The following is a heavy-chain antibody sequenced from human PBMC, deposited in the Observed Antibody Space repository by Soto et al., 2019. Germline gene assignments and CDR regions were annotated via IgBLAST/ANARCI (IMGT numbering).Heavy chain of an antibody. CDR3: ARVPPLIQPGAFDI. J-gene: IGHJ3*02. Sequence: GGSLRLSCAASGFTFSSYSMNWVRQAPGKGLEWVSSISSSSSYIYYADSVKGRFTISRDNAKNSLYLQMNSLRAEDTAVYYCARVPPLIQPGAFDIWGQGTMVTVSS. V-gene: IGHV3-21*01. CDR1: GFTFSSYS. D-gene: IGHD5-18*01. CDR2: ISSSSSYI.